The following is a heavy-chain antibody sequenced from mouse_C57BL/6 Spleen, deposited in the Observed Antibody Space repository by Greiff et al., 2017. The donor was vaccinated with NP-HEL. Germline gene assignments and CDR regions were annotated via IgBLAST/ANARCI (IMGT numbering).Heavy chain of an antibody. V-gene: IGHV1-64*01. CDR1: GYTFTSYW. J-gene: IGHJ2*01. CDR2: IHPNSGST. Sequence: VQLQQSGAELVKPGASVKLSCKASGYTFTSYWMHWVKQRPGQGLEWIGMIHPNSGSTNYNEKFKSKATLTVDKSSSTAYMQLSRLTSEDAAVYYCASGDSNCYGSSSFDYWGQGTTLTVSS. D-gene: IGHD1-1*01. CDR3: ASGDSNCYGSSSFDY.